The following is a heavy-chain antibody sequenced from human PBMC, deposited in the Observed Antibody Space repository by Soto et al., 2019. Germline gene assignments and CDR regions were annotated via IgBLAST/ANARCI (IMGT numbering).Heavy chain of an antibody. CDR1: GFTFSSYA. D-gene: IGHD3-3*01. J-gene: IGHJ6*02. CDR3: ARGPSYYDFSSDYYDYYYYYGKDV. V-gene: IGHV3-30-3*01. Sequence: GSLRLSCAASGFTFSSYAMHWVRQAPGKGLEWVAVISYDGSNKYYADTVKGRFTISRDNSKNKLYLQMNRLRAEDTAVYYWARGPSYYDFSSDYYDYYYYYGKDVSGQGTTVTVS. CDR2: ISYDGSNK.